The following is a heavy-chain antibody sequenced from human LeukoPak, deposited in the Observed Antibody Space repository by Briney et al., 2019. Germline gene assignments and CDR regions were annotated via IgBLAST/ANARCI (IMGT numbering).Heavy chain of an antibody. CDR3: ARDSSSFPNYFDY. CDR1: GFSVSSNY. CDR2: LYSDGST. V-gene: IGHV3-53*01. Sequence: GGSLRLSCVASGFSVSSNYMSWVRQAPGKGLEWVSLLYSDGSTFYADSVKGRFTISRDNSKNTLYLQMNRLGAEDTAVYYCARDSSSFPNYFDYRGQGTLVTVSS. J-gene: IGHJ4*02. D-gene: IGHD6-6*01.